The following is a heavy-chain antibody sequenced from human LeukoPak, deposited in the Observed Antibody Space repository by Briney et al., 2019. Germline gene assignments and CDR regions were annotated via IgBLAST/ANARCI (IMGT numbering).Heavy chain of an antibody. V-gene: IGHV4-4*09. J-gene: IGHJ5*02. Sequence: SETLSLTCTVSGGSISSYYWSWIRQPPGKGLEWIGYIYTSGSTNYDPSLKSRVTISVDTSKDQFSLKLSSVTAADTAVYYCARLGDYDFWSGYVAFSWFDPWGQGTLVTVSS. CDR1: GGSISSYY. D-gene: IGHD3-3*01. CDR3: ARLGDYDFWSGYVAFSWFDP. CDR2: IYTSGST.